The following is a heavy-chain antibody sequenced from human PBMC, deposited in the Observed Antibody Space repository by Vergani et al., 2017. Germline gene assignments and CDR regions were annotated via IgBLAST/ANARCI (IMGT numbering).Heavy chain of an antibody. Sequence: EVQLVESGGGVVQPGGSLRLSCAASGFTFDDYAMHWVRQAPGKGLEWVSLISGDGGSTYYADSVKGRFTISRDNSKNSLYLQMNSLRTEVTALYYCAKDIGYSYGYFDYWGQGTLVTVSS. V-gene: IGHV3-43*02. CDR3: AKDIGYSYGYFDY. J-gene: IGHJ4*02. CDR2: ISGDGGST. CDR1: GFTFDDYA. D-gene: IGHD5-18*01.